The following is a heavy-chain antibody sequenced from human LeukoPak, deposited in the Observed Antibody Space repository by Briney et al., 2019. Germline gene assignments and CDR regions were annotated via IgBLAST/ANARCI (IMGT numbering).Heavy chain of an antibody. CDR1: GGSISSSNYY. J-gene: IGHJ4*02. Sequence: NPSETLSLTCIVSGGSISSSNYYWGWIRQSPGKGLEWIGSIYSRGSTYYNPSLKSRVIVSSDMSKNQFSLMLNSVTAADTAVYYCARVTGYIVEDYFDYWGQGTLVTVSS. V-gene: IGHV4-39*07. D-gene: IGHD3-22*01. CDR2: IYSRGST. CDR3: ARVTGYIVEDYFDY.